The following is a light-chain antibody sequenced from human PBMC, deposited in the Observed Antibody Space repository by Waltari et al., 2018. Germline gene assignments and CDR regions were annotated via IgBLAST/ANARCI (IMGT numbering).Light chain of an antibody. CDR1: QSVSNH. CDR2: GAS. Sequence: ETVMTQSPATLSLSPGDRATLSCRASQSVSNHLAWYQQQPGHASTILIYGASTSATGNPARFRGGGSGTEFTLTISSLQSEDCAVYYCQQYNNRSPITFGQGTRLEMK. V-gene: IGKV3-15*01. J-gene: IGKJ5*01. CDR3: QQYNNRSPIT.